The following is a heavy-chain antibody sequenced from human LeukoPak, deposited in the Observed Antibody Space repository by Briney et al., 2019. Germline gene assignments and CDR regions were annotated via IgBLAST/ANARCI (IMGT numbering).Heavy chain of an antibody. CDR1: GFTFSSYA. J-gene: IGHJ4*02. CDR3: AKVYYGSGSAYYCDY. Sequence: GGSLRLSCAASGFTFSSYAMHWVRQAPGKGLEWVAVISYDGSNKYYADSVKGRFTISRDNSKNTLYLQMNSLRAEDTAVYYCAKVYYGSGSAYYCDYWGRGTLVTVSS. D-gene: IGHD3-10*01. CDR2: ISYDGSNK. V-gene: IGHV3-30*07.